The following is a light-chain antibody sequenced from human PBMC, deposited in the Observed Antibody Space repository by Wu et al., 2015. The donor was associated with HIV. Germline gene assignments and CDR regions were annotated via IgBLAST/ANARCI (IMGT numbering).Light chain of an antibody. Sequence: DIQMTQSPSTLSASVGDRLTVTCRASENIRAYLAWYQQKPGKAPKLLIYGASTRATGIPARFSGSGSGTEFTLTISSMQSEDFAVYYCQQYNKWYTFGQGTKLEIK. CDR3: QQYNKWYT. CDR2: GAS. CDR1: ENIRAY. J-gene: IGKJ2*01. V-gene: IGKV1-5*01.